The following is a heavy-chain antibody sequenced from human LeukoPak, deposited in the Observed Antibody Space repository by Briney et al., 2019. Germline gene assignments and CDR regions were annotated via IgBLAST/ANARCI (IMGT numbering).Heavy chain of an antibody. CDR2: INPSGGST. CDR1: GYTFTSYY. D-gene: IGHD3-10*01. Sequence: ASVKVSCMASGYTFTSYYMHWVRQAPGQGLEWVGIINPSGGSTSYAQKFQGRVTMTRDTSTSTVYMELSSLRSEDTAVYYCARDGGILWFGELLDYWGQGTLVTVSS. CDR3: ARDGGILWFGELLDY. J-gene: IGHJ4*02. V-gene: IGHV1-46*01.